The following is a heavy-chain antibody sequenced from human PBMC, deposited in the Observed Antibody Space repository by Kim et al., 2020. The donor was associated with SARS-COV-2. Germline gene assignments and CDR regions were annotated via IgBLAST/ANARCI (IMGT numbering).Heavy chain of an antibody. D-gene: IGHD6-13*01. V-gene: IGHV3-30*04. CDR2: ISYDGSNK. J-gene: IGHJ6*02. CDR3: ARRRQPYYYYGMDV. CDR1: GFTFSSYA. Sequence: GGSLRLSCAASGFTFSSYAMHWVRQAPGKGLEWVAVISYDGSNKYYADSVKGRFTISRDNSKNTLYLQMNSLRAEDTAVYYCARRRQPYYYYGMDVWGQGTTVTVSS.